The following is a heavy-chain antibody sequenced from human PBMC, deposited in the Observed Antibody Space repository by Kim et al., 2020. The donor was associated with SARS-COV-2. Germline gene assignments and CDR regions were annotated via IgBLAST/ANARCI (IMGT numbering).Heavy chain of an antibody. Sequence: SETLSLTCTVSGGSISSYYWSWIRQPPGKGLEWIGYIYYSGSSNYNPSLKSRFTISVDTSKNQFSLKLSSVTAADTAMYYCARVRIAAADYYFDYWGQGT. CDR3: ARVRIAAADYYFDY. D-gene: IGHD6-13*01. V-gene: IGHV4-59*01. J-gene: IGHJ4*02. CDR1: GGSISSYY. CDR2: IYYSGSS.